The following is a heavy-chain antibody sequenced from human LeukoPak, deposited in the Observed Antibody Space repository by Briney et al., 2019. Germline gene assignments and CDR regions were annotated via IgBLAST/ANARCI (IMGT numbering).Heavy chain of an antibody. CDR1: GFTFSNSW. J-gene: IGHJ3*02. V-gene: IGHV3-52*01. Sequence: GGSLRLSCAAPGFTFSNSWMHWVCQAPEKGLEWVADIKCDGSEKCYVDSVKDRLTISRDNAKNSLYLQVNSLRAEDMTVYYCVRGVGSSTSCYVRAFDIWGQGTMVTVSS. D-gene: IGHD2-2*01. CDR3: VRGVGSSTSCYVRAFDI. CDR2: IKCDGSEK.